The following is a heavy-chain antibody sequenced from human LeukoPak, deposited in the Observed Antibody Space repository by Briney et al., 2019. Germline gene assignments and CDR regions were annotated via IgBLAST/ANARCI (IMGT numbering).Heavy chain of an antibody. J-gene: IGHJ5*02. CDR2: MHPTGDST. CDR3: ARHDFDLPMVYSFFVH. D-gene: IGHD3-10*01. Sequence: GASVKVSCKASGYTFTKYYMNWVRQAPGQGLXWMXXMHPTGDSTNYAQKFRGRVTLTRDTSTGTFYTELSSLTSEDTAVYYCARHDFDLPMVYSFFVHWGQGTPVTVSS. V-gene: IGHV1-46*01. CDR1: GYTFTKYY.